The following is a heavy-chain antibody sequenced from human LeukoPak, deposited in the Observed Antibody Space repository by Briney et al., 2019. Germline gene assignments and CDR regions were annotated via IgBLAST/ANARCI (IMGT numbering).Heavy chain of an antibody. V-gene: IGHV1-69*13. CDR2: IIPIFGTA. CDR3: ARDALHSRPFDC. J-gene: IGHJ4*02. Sequence: GASVKVSCKASGGTFSSYAISWVRQAPGQGLEWMGGIIPIFGTANYAQKFQGRVTITADESTSTAYMELSSLRSEDTAVYYCARDALHSRPFDCWGQGTLVTVSS. CDR1: GGTFSSYA.